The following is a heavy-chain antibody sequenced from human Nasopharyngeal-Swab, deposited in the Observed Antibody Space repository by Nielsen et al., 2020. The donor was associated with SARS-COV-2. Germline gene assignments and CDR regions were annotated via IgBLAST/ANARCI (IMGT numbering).Heavy chain of an antibody. CDR3: ARGPVRYDFWSGYYCGFDY. J-gene: IGHJ4*02. V-gene: IGHV4-34*01. CDR1: GGSFSGYY. CDR2: IHHSGST. Sequence: SKTLSLTCAVCGGSFSGYYWSWIRQPPGKGLEWIGEIHHSGSTDYNPSLKSRVTISVDTSKNQFSLKLSSVTAADTAVFYCARGPVRYDFWSGYYCGFDYWGQGTLVTVSS. D-gene: IGHD3-3*01.